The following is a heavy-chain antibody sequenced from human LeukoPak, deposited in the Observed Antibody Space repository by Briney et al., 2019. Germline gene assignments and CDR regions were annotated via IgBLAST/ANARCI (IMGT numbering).Heavy chain of an antibody. J-gene: IGHJ5*02. Sequence: GSLRLSCVASGFTFNNYAMSWVRQFPGKGLEWIGEVHRDGYTNYNPSLQSRVTMSVDKSKNQLSLQLTSVTAADTAVYYCARVINTGWRQNDRWGQGTLVTVSS. CDR1: GFTFNNYAM. D-gene: IGHD6-19*01. V-gene: IGHV4-4*02. CDR3: ARVINTGWRQNDR. CDR2: VHRDGYT.